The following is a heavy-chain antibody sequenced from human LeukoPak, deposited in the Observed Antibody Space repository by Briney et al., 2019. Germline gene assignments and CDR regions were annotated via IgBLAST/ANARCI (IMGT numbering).Heavy chain of an antibody. D-gene: IGHD1-1*01. V-gene: IGHV5-51*01. CDR2: IYPADSDS. CDR1: GYSFTGYS. Sequence: GESRKISCKGSGYSFTGYSIGWVRQMPGKGLEWMGMIYPADSDSRYSPSFQGQVTISADKSINTAYLQWSSLKASDTAMYYCARHTGSTGAFDIWGQGTMVTVSS. CDR3: ARHTGSTGAFDI. J-gene: IGHJ3*02.